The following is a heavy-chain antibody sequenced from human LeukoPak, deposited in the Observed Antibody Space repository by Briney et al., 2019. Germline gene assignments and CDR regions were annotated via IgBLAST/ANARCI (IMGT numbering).Heavy chain of an antibody. CDR3: ATSALEQGGGYFDY. CDR2: IYYSGST. CDR1: GGSISSGGYY. J-gene: IGHJ4*02. D-gene: IGHD1/OR15-1a*01. V-gene: IGHV4-31*03. Sequence: SETLSLTCTVSGGSISSGGYYWSWIRQHPGKGLEWIGYIYYSGSTYYNPSLKSRVTISVDTSKNQFSLKLSSVTAADTAVYYCATSALEQGGGYFDYWGQGTLVTVSS.